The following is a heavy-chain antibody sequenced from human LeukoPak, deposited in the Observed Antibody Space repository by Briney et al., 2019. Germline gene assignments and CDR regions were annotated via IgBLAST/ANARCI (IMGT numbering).Heavy chain of an antibody. CDR2: INPHSGGT. Sequence: ASVKVSCKASGYTFTGYYMHWVRQAPGQGLEWMGWINPHSGGTNYAQKFQGWVTMTRDTSISTAYMELSRLRSDDTAVYYCARAGTVEMTPLDYWGQGTLVTVSS. J-gene: IGHJ4*02. CDR1: GYTFTGYY. CDR3: ARAGTVEMTPLDY. V-gene: IGHV1-2*04. D-gene: IGHD5-24*01.